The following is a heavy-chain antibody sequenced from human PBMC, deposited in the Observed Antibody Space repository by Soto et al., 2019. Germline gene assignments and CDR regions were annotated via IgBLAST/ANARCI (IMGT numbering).Heavy chain of an antibody. J-gene: IGHJ6*02. CDR2: INTYNGNT. CDR3: AMVDVYVTPSPQDV. CDR1: GYTFTRYG. D-gene: IGHD3-16*01. Sequence: QVQRVQSGAEVKNPGASVKVSCKASGYTFTRYGIGWARQAPGQGLEWMGWINTYNGNTNYAQNVQGRVTLTTDTSTSTAYMELRSLRSNDTAIYYCAMVDVYVTPSPQDVWGRGTTVIVSS. V-gene: IGHV1-18*01.